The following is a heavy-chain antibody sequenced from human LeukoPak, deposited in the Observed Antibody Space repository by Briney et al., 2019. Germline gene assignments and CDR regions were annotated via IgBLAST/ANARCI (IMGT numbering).Heavy chain of an antibody. CDR2: ISGGGDAT. D-gene: IGHD3-16*01. Sequence: GGSLRLSCAASDFSFITYAMSWVRQAPGKGLEWVSTISGGGDATYYADSVKGRFTISRDNSKNTQSLQMNSLRAEDTAVYYCAKDDDWGRYKHWGQGTLVTVSS. J-gene: IGHJ1*01. V-gene: IGHV3-23*01. CDR1: DFSFITYA. CDR3: AKDDDWGRYKH.